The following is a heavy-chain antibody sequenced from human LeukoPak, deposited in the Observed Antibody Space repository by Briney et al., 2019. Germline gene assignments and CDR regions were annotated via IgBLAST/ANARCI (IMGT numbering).Heavy chain of an antibody. CDR3: ANSNLNSGWYIRPSYFDH. J-gene: IGHJ4*02. V-gene: IGHV3-30*02. CDR1: GFTFSSYG. Sequence: GGSLRLSCAASGFTFSSYGMHWVRQAPGKGLEWVAFIRYDGSNKYYADSVKGRFTISRDNSKNTLFLQMNSLRAEDTAIYYCANSNLNSGWYIRPSYFDHWGQGTLVTVSS. CDR2: IRYDGSNK. D-gene: IGHD6-19*01.